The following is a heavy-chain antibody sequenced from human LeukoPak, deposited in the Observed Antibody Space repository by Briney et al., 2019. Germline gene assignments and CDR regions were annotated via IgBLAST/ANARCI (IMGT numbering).Heavy chain of an antibody. J-gene: IGHJ4*02. CDR2: IYTSGST. D-gene: IGHD2-15*01. CDR3: ARANDLNSVVVVAARDLFFDY. CDR1: GGSISSGSYY. Sequence: PSQTLSLTCTVSGGSISSGSYYWSWIRQPAGKGLEWIGRIYTSGSTNYNPSLKSRVTISVDTSKNQFSLKLSSVTAADTAVYYCARANDLNSVVVVAARDLFFDYWGQGTLVTVSS. V-gene: IGHV4-61*02.